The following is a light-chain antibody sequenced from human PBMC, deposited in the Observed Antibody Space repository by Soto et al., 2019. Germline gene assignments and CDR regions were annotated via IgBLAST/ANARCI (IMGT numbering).Light chain of an antibody. V-gene: IGKV3-15*01. Sequence: DKLMSQSPATLSVYPGARVTLSCRASQNIHNHISWFLQKPGQTRRLLIFYAIIRAPDVPGRFSARWARTEFTLTITSLQSEDFAVYYSQQYDAWPITFGGGTKVDIK. CDR2: YAI. J-gene: IGKJ4*01. CDR3: QQYDAWPIT. CDR1: QNIHNH.